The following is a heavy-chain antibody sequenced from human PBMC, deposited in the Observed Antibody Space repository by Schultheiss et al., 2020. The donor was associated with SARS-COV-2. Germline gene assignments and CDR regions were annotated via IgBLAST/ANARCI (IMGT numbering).Heavy chain of an antibody. V-gene: IGHV1-69*13. CDR2: IIPVFDTA. CDR3: ARGGHSYSYFWFDP. J-gene: IGHJ5*02. D-gene: IGHD5-18*01. CDR1: GGTFSSYA. Sequence: SVKVSCKASGGTFSSYAISWVRQAPGQGLEWMGGIIPVFDTANYAQKFQGRVTITADESTSTAYMELKSLRSEDTAVYYCARGGHSYSYFWFDPWGQGTLVTVSS.